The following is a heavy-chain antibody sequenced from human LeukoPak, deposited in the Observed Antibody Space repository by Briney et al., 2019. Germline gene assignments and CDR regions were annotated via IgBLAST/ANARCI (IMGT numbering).Heavy chain of an antibody. V-gene: IGHV3-7*05. Sequence: GGSLRLSCTASGFTFSRYWMSWVRQAPGRGLEWVANIKQDGSEKYYVDSVEGRFTISGDNAKKSLSLQMNSLRAEDTAVYYCASSSSTSWIFDYWGQGTLVTVSS. J-gene: IGHJ4*02. D-gene: IGHD2-2*01. CDR3: ASSSSTSWIFDY. CDR2: IKQDGSEK. CDR1: GFTFSRYW.